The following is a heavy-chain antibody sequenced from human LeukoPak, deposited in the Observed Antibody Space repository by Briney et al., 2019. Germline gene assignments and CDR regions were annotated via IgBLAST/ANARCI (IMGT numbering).Heavy chain of an antibody. D-gene: IGHD5-12*01. J-gene: IGHJ4*02. CDR3: ARVMGYSGYEFDY. V-gene: IGHV4-59*11. CDR1: GGSISSHH. Sequence: PSETLSLTCTVSGGSISSHHWSWIRQPPGKGLEWIGYIYYSGSTNYNPSLKSRVTISVDTSKNQFSLKPSSVTAADTAVYYCARVMGYSGYEFDYWGQGTLVTVSS. CDR2: IYYSGST.